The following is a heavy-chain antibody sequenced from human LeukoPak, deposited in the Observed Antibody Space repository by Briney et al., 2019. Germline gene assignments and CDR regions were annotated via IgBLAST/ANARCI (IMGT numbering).Heavy chain of an antibody. D-gene: IGHD3-22*01. Sequence: PGRSLRPSYAASGFTLSSCVMHWVRQAPGKGLEWVAVIWYDGSNMYSAESVKGRFTISRDNSKNTLYLQMNSLRAEDTAVYYCARGLEDFASRSGGYYYGMDVWGQGTTVTVSS. CDR3: ARGLEDFASRSGGYYYGMDV. CDR1: GFTLSSCV. J-gene: IGHJ6*02. CDR2: IWYDGSNM. V-gene: IGHV3-33*01.